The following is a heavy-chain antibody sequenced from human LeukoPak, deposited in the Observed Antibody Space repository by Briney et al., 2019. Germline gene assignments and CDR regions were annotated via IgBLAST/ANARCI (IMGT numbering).Heavy chain of an antibody. V-gene: IGHV3-23*01. Sequence: GGSLGLSCVTSGFTFSSYAMSWVRQAPGKGLEWVSVISGSGGTTYYPDSVKGRFTISRDNSKSTLYLQMNSLRAEDTAVYYCAKDTSGSTSYSYHYGMDVWGQGTTVTVSS. CDR2: ISGSGGTT. CDR1: GFTFSSYA. CDR3: AKDTSGSTSYSYHYGMDV. J-gene: IGHJ6*02. D-gene: IGHD1-26*01.